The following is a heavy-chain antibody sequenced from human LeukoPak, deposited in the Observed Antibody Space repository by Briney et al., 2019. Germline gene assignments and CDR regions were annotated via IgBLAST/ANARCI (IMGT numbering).Heavy chain of an antibody. CDR3: ARYNSAWKTDDY. V-gene: IGHV3-7*03. D-gene: IGHD6-19*01. CDR1: GFTFNSYW. J-gene: IGHJ4*02. CDR2: IKQDGSDK. Sequence: GGSLRLSCAASGFTFNSYWMTWVRQAPGKGLEWVADIKQDGSDKYYAGSVKGRFTISRDNAKNSLYLQMNSLRAEDTAVYFCARYNSAWKTDDYWGQGTLVTASS.